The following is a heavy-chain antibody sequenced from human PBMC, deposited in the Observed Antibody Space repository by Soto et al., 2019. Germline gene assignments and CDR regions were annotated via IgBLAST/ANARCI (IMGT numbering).Heavy chain of an antibody. CDR1: GGTFSSYA. D-gene: IGHD3-3*01. J-gene: IGHJ6*02. V-gene: IGHV1-69*01. CDR2: IIPIFGTA. CDR3: GIQTEITIVGVVIRSGGYYYYGMDV. Sequence: QVQLVQSGAEVKKPGSSVKVSCKASGGTFSSYAISWVRQAPGQGLEWMGGIIPIFGTANYAQKFQGRVTITADESTSTAYMELSSLRSEDTAVYYCGIQTEITIVGVVIRSGGYYYYGMDVWCQGTTVTVSS.